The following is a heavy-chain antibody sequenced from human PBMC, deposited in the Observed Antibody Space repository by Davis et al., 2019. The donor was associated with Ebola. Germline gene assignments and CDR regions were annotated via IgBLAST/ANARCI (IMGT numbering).Heavy chain of an antibody. CDR3: AKSFSVAAAGTKSYYFDY. CDR1: GFTFSSYA. D-gene: IGHD6-13*01. V-gene: IGHV3-23*01. J-gene: IGHJ4*02. Sequence: GGSLRLSCAASGFTFSSYAMTWARQAPGKGLEWVSAITSSGGSTYYADSVKGRFTISRDNSKNTLYLQMNSLRAEDTAVYYCAKSFSVAAAGTKSYYFDYWGQGTLVTVSS. CDR2: ITSSGGST.